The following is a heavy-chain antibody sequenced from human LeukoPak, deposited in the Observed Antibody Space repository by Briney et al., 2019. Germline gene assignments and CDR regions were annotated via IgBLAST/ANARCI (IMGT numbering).Heavy chain of an antibody. V-gene: IGHV3-23*01. Sequence: PGGSLRLSCAASGFSFTNYAMSWVRQAPARGPEGLSSMKGGGETFYADSVKCRFTLSRDVSRNTVYLQLNDLRVEDTAIYYCARAGWISTADAVWWGQGTQVTVSS. CDR2: MKGGGET. D-gene: IGHD2-2*03. CDR3: ARAGWISTADAVW. CDR1: GFSFTNYA. J-gene: IGHJ4*02.